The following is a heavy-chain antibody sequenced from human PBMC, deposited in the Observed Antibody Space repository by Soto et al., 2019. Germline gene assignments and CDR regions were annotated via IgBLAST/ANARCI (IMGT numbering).Heavy chain of an antibody. Sequence: ASVKVSCKASGYTFTSYDINWVRQATGQGLEWMGWMNPNSGNTGYAQKFQGRVTMTRNTSISTAYMELTSLRSEDTAVYYCASVVCTSCYDDVDAFDIWGQGTMVTVSS. CDR3: ASVVCTSCYDDVDAFDI. CDR2: MNPNSGNT. D-gene: IGHD2-2*01. V-gene: IGHV1-8*01. J-gene: IGHJ3*02. CDR1: GYTFTSYD.